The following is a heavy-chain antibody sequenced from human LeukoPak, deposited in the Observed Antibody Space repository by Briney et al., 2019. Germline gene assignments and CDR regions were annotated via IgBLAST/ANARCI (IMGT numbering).Heavy chain of an antibody. CDR2: ISSSGSNI. Sequence: GGSLSLSCAASGFTFSADSMNWVRQAPGKGLEWVSYISSSGSNIDYADSVKGRFTISRDNAKNSLYLQMNSLRDEDTAVYSCARDRRGYNYGPFDYWGEGTRDPVSS. D-gene: IGHD5-18*01. J-gene: IGHJ4*02. V-gene: IGHV3-48*02. CDR3: ARDRRGYNYGPFDY. CDR1: GFTFSADS.